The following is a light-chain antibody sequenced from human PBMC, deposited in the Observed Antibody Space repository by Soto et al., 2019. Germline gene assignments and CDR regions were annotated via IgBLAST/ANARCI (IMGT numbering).Light chain of an antibody. J-gene: IGKJ1*01. CDR2: DAS. CDR1: QSISSW. CDR3: QQYNSYPWT. V-gene: IGKV1-5*01. Sequence: DIQMTQSPSTLSASVGDRVTITCRASQSISSWLAWYQQKPGKAPKLLIYDASSLESGVTSRFSGSGSGTEVTLTISSLQPDDFATYYCQQYNSYPWTFGQGTKVEIK.